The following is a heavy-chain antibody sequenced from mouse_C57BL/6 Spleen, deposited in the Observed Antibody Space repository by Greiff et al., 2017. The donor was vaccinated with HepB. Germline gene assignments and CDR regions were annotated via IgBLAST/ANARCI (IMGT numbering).Heavy chain of an antibody. CDR3: ARGGYYYFDY. CDR1: GYAFSSSW. V-gene: IGHV1-82*01. CDR2: IYPGDGDT. J-gene: IGHJ2*01. Sequence: LQESGPELVKPGASVKISCKASGYAFSSSWMNWVKQRPGKGLEWIGRIYPGDGDTNYNGKFKGKATLTADKSSSTAYMQLSSLTSEDSAVYFCARGGYYYFDYWGQGTTLTVSS. D-gene: IGHD2-3*01.